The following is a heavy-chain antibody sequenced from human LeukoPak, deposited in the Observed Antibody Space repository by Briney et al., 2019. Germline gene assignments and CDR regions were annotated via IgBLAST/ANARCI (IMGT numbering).Heavy chain of an antibody. D-gene: IGHD1-26*01. J-gene: IGHJ4*02. Sequence: ASVKVSCKASGYTFTDYYIHWVRQAPGQGLEGMGWINPNSGGTNYAQKFQGRVTMTRDTSINTAYMELSRLRSDDTAVYYCATLGATEFDYWGQGTLATVSS. V-gene: IGHV1-2*02. CDR2: INPNSGGT. CDR1: GYTFTDYY. CDR3: ATLGATEFDY.